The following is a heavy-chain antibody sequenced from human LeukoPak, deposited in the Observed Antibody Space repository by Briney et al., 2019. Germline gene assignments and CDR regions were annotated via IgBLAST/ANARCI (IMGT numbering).Heavy chain of an antibody. J-gene: IGHJ1*01. D-gene: IGHD2-2*01. Sequence: GGSLRLSCAASGFPLSSYAMHGVRQAPGKGLEWVAVISYDGSNKYYADSVKGRFTIPRDNSKNTLYLQMNSLRAEDTAVYYCARVGVAWDIVVVPAAGYFQHWGQGTLVTVSS. CDR3: ARVGVAWDIVVVPAAGYFQH. CDR2: ISYDGSNK. V-gene: IGHV3-30*04. CDR1: GFPLSSYA.